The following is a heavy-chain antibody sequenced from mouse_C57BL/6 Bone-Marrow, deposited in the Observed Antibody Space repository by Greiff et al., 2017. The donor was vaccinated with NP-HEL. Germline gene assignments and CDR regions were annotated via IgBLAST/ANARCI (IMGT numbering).Heavy chain of an antibody. V-gene: IGHV1S81*02. D-gene: IGHD2-1*01. J-gene: IGHJ4*01. Sequence: QVQLQQSGAELVKPGASVKLSCKASGYTFTSYYMYWVKQRPGQGLEWIGEINPSNGGTNFIEKFKSKATLTVDKSSSTAYMQLSSLKSEDSAVYYCTRLGYYGNHLTGYYYAMDYWGQGTSVTVSS. CDR3: TRLGYYGNHLTGYYYAMDY. CDR1: GYTFTSYY. CDR2: INPSNGGT.